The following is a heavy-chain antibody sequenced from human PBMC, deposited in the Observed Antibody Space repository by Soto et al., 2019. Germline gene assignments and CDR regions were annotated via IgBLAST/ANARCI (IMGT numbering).Heavy chain of an antibody. CDR2: ISWNTYTI. CDR3: AKDRVRGRFGESSFDV. CDR1: GFTFDDDA. J-gene: IGHJ3*01. Sequence: EVQLVESGGGLVQSGRSLRLSCAASGFTFDDDAMHWVRQAPGKGLEWVSGISWNTYTIDYADSVKGRFTISRDNAKNSLYLQMNSLRAEDTALYYCAKDRVRGRFGESSFDVWGQGTMVTVSS. V-gene: IGHV3-9*01. D-gene: IGHD3-10*01.